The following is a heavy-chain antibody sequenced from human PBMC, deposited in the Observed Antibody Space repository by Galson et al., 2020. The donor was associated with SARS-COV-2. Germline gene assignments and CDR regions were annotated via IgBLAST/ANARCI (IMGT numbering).Heavy chain of an antibody. Sequence: GGSLRLSCAASGFTFSSYGMHWVRQAPGKGLEWVADIWDDGSNKDYADSMKGRFTISRDNSKNTLYLQMNSLSAEDTAVYYCASTQYSSSTSCPMGMYVWGQGTTVTVSS. CDR3: ASTQYSSSTSCPMGMYV. J-gene: IGHJ6*02. D-gene: IGHD2-2*01. CDR2: IWDDGSNK. CDR1: GFTFSSYG. V-gene: IGHV3-33*01.